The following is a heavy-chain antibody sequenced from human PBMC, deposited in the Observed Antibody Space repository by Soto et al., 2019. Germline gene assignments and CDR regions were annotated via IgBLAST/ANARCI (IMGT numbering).Heavy chain of an antibody. J-gene: IGHJ5*02. Sequence: SETLCLTYSVSGGSLSGYHWSWIRQPAGKGLEWLGRIQTNGHTDYDPSLKSRVTISIDTSKNQFSLKVTSVTAADTAVYFCAKGAGPPWFDPWGQGTLVTVSS. CDR2: IQTNGHT. CDR1: GGSLSGYH. V-gene: IGHV4-4*07. CDR3: AKGAGPPWFDP.